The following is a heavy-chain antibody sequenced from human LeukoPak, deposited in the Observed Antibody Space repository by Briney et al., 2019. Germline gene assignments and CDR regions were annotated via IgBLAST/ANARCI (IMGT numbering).Heavy chain of an antibody. Sequence: PGGSLRLSCAASGFTVSSNYMSWVRQAPGKGLEWVSVIYSGGSTYYADSVKGRFTISRDNSKNALYLQMNSLRAEDTAVYYCASLGIAAAGREFWGQGTLVTVSS. J-gene: IGHJ4*02. CDR3: ASLGIAAAGREF. CDR1: GFTVSSNY. CDR2: IYSGGST. D-gene: IGHD6-13*01. V-gene: IGHV3-53*01.